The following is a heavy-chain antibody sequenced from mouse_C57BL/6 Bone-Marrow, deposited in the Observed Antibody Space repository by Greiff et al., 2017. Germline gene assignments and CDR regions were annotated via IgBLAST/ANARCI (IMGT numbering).Heavy chain of an antibody. D-gene: IGHD1-1*01. CDR1: GYTFTSYW. V-gene: IGHV1-72*01. CDR2: IDPNSGGT. J-gene: IGHJ2*01. Sequence: QVQLQQPGAELVKPGASVKLSCKASGYTFTSYWMHWVKQRPGRGLEWIGRIDPNSGGTKYNEKFKSKATLTVDKPSSTAYMQLRSLTSEDSAVYYCARLTTVANYFDYWGQGTTLTVAS. CDR3: ARLTTVANYFDY.